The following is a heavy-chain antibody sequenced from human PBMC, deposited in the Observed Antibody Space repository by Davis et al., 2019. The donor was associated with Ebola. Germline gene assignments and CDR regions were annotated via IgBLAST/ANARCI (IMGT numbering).Heavy chain of an antibody. V-gene: IGHV4-4*02. Sequence: PGGSLRLSCAVSGGSISSSNWWRWVRQPPGKGLEWIGEIYHSGSTNYNPSLKSRVTISVDKSKNQFSLKLSSVTAADTAVYYCARSPRGPAAMGGAFDIWGQGTMVTVSS. CDR2: IYHSGST. J-gene: IGHJ3*02. CDR1: GGSISSSNW. CDR3: ARSPRGPAAMGGAFDI. D-gene: IGHD2-2*01.